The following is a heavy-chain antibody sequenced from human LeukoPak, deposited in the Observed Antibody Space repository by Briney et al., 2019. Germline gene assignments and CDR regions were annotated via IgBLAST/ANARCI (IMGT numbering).Heavy chain of an antibody. D-gene: IGHD3-3*01. Sequence: GGSLRLSCVAAGFTVSIDAMSWVRQAPGKGLEWVSAISDSGGSTYYADSVKGRFTISRDNSKNTLYLQMNSLRAEDTAVYYCTKDGYDFWSGYYSHNHFDYWGQGPLVTVSS. CDR2: ISDSGGST. V-gene: IGHV3-23*01. CDR3: TKDGYDFWSGYYSHNHFDY. J-gene: IGHJ4*02. CDR1: GFTVSIDA.